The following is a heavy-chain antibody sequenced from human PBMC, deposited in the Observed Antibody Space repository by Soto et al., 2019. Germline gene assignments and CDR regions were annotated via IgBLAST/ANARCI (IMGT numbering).Heavy chain of an antibody. CDR3: ARGGPLWFGELFVHYYYYYGMDV. D-gene: IGHD3-10*01. J-gene: IGHJ6*02. CDR2: INPSGGST. Sequence: GASVKVSCKASGYTFTSYGISWVRQAPGQGLEWMGIINPSGGSTSYAQKFQGRVTMTRDTSTSTVYMELSSLRSEDTAVYYCARGGPLWFGELFVHYYYYYGMDVWGQGTTVTVSS. CDR1: GYTFTSYG. V-gene: IGHV1-46*01.